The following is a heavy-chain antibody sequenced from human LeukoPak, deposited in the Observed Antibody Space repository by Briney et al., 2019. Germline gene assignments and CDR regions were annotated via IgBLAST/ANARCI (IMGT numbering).Heavy chain of an antibody. Sequence: SETLSLTCAVYGGSFSGYYWSWIRQPPGKGLEWIGEINHSGSTNYNPSLKSRVTISVDTSKNQFSLKLSSVTAADTAVYYCARPMVRGVSRWFDPWGQGTLVTVSS. CDR1: GGSFSGYY. V-gene: IGHV4-34*01. D-gene: IGHD3-10*01. J-gene: IGHJ5*02. CDR3: ARPMVRGVSRWFDP. CDR2: INHSGST.